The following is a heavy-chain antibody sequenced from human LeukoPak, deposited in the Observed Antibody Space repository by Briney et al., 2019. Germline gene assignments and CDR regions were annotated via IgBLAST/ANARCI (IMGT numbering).Heavy chain of an antibody. CDR1: GGSISRSSYY. D-gene: IGHD6-19*01. Sequence: SETLSLTCTVSGGSISRSSYYWGWIRQPPGKGLEWIGSIYYSGSTYYNPSLKSRVTIFVDTSKSQFSLKLSSVTAADTAVYYCATSASGWYWFDPWGQGTLVTVSS. CDR3: ATSASGWYWFDP. J-gene: IGHJ5*02. CDR2: IYYSGST. V-gene: IGHV4-39*01.